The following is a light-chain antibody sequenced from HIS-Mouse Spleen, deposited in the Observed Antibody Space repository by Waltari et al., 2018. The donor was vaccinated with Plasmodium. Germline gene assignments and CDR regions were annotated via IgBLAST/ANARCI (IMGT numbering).Light chain of an antibody. CDR1: SSDVGSYNL. CDR3: CSYAGSSTPNWV. V-gene: IGLV2-23*01. Sequence: QSALTQPASVSGSPGQSITISCTGTSSDVGSYNLVSWYQQHPGKAPKLMIYEGSKRPSRVSNRFTGSKSGNTAALPNCGRQAEDEADYYCCSYAGSSTPNWVFGGGTKLTVL. CDR2: EGS. J-gene: IGLJ3*02.